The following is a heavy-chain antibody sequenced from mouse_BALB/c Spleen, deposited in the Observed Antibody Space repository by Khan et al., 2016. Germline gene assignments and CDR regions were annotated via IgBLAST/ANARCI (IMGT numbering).Heavy chain of an antibody. D-gene: IGHD2-12*01. CDR3: SSDYDGFAY. CDR2: IWADGRT. CDR1: GFSLTGYG. V-gene: IGHV2-6-7*01. Sequence: QVQLKESGPSLVAPSQSLSITCTVSGFSLTGYGVNWVRQPPGKGLEWLGKIWADGRTDYNSALKSRVSISKDNSKSQVVLKMNSLQTDDTANYYCSSDYDGFAYWGQGTLVIVSA. J-gene: IGHJ3*01.